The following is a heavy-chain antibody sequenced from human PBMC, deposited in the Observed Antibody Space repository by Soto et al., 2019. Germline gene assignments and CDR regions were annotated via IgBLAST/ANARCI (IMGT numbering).Heavy chain of an antibody. Sequence: SETLSLTCTVSGVSISSGDYYWSWIRQPPGKGLEWIGYIYYSGSTYYNPSLKSRVTISVDTSKNQFSLKLSSVTAADTAVYYCARGYSNYRSYYYYGMDVWGQGTTVT. J-gene: IGHJ6*02. V-gene: IGHV4-30-4*01. CDR1: GVSISSGDYY. CDR2: IYYSGST. CDR3: ARGYSNYRSYYYYGMDV. D-gene: IGHD4-4*01.